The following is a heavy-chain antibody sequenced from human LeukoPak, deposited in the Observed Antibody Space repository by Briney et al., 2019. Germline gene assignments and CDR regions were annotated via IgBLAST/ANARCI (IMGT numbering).Heavy chain of an antibody. CDR2: ISSSSSYT. V-gene: IGHV3-11*06. Sequence: GGSLRLSCAASGFTFSDYYMSWLRQAPGKGLEWVSYISSSSSYTNYADSVKGRFTISRDNAKNSLYLQMNSLRADDAAVYYCARASSRQLAGYLPDGFDIWGQGTMVTVSS. D-gene: IGHD3-9*01. CDR3: ARASSRQLAGYLPDGFDI. CDR1: GFTFSDYY. J-gene: IGHJ3*02.